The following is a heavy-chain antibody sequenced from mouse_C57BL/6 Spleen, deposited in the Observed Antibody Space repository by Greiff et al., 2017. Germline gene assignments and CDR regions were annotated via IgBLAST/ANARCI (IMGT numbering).Heavy chain of an antibody. D-gene: IGHD1-1*01. CDR1: GYTFTSYW. V-gene: IGHV1-64*01. J-gene: IGHJ3*01. CDR2: IHPNSGST. Sequence: QVQLQQPGAELVKPGASVKLSCKASGYTFTSYWMHWVKQRPGQGLEWIGMIHPNSGSTNYNEKFKSKATLTVDKSSSTAYMQLSSLTSEDSAVYYCALVLSTVVATPFAYWGQGTLVTVSA. CDR3: ALVLSTVVATPFAY.